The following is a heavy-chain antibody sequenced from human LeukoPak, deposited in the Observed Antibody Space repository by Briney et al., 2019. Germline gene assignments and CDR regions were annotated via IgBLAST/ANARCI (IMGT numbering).Heavy chain of an antibody. J-gene: IGHJ6*03. V-gene: IGHV1-69*01. Sequence: SVKVSCKASGGTFSSYAISWGRQAPGQGLEWMGGIIPIFGTANYAQKFQGSVTITADESTSTAYMELSSLRSEDTAVYYCARWYYYDSSGYYYRYYMDVWGKGTTVTVSS. CDR2: IIPIFGTA. D-gene: IGHD3-22*01. CDR1: GGTFSSYA. CDR3: ARWYYYDSSGYYYRYYMDV.